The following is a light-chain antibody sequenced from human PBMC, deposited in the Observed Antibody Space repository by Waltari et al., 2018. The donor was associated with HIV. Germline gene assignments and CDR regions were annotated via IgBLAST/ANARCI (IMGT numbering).Light chain of an antibody. CDR3: QQYTNWPPGDT. V-gene: IGKV3-15*01. J-gene: IGKJ2*01. CDR1: QNINSD. CDR2: GAS. Sequence: EIVLTQSPATLSVSPGERATLSCRASQNINSDLAWYQQKVGQAPRPLIYGASTRATGIPAKFSGSGSGTEFTLTISSLQSEDFALYYCQQYTNWPPGDTFGQGTKLEIK.